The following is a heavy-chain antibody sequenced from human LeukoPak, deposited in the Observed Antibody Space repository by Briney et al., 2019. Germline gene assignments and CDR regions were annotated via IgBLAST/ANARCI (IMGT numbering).Heavy chain of an antibody. CDR3: AKRIGSCNSISCLYFDH. V-gene: IGHV3-23*01. J-gene: IGHJ4*02. CDR2: VSGSGGST. CDR1: GFTFSNYA. Sequence: PGGSLRLSCAASGFTFSNYAMSWVRQAPGKGLEWVSTVSGSGGSTCYADSVKGRFTISRDNSKNTLYLQMNSLRAEDTAVYYCAKRIGSCNSISCLYFDHWGQGALVTVSS. D-gene: IGHD2-2*01.